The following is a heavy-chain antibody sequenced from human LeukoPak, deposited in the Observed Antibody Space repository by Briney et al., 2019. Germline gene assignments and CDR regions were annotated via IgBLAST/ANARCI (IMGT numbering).Heavy chain of an antibody. J-gene: IGHJ4*02. Sequence: KPSETLSLTCIVSGGSISSRIYYWGWIRQPPGKGLEWIGSINYSGNTYYNPSLKSRVTISVDTSRNQFSLKLSSVTAADTALYYCARIDTVVLPSTMFDYWGQGTLVTVSS. D-gene: IGHD2-2*01. CDR1: GGSISSRIYY. V-gene: IGHV4-39*01. CDR2: INYSGNT. CDR3: ARIDTVVLPSTMFDY.